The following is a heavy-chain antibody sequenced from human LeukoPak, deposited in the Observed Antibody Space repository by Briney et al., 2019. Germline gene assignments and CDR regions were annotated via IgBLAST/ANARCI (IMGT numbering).Heavy chain of an antibody. D-gene: IGHD5-18*01. CDR1: GGSISSYY. CDR2: IYYSGST. V-gene: IGHV4-59*01. J-gene: IGHJ4*02. Sequence: SETLSLTCTVSGGSISSYYWSWIRQPPGKGLEWIGYIYYSGSTNYNPSLKSRVTISVDTSKNQFSLKLSSVTAVDTAVYYCASTYNYGSYPHYWGQGTLVTVSS. CDR3: ASTYNYGSYPHY.